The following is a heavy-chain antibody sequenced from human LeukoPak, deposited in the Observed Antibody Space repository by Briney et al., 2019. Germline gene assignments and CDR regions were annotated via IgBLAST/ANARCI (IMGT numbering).Heavy chain of an antibody. V-gene: IGHV4-59*01. D-gene: IGHD6-13*01. CDR3: ARAGSGSWYIWFDP. J-gene: IGHJ5*02. CDR2: IYYSGST. CDR1: GGSFSIYD. Sequence: SETLSLPCTTSGGSFSIYDWTWIRQPPGKGLEWLGYIYYSGSTNYNPSLKSRVTISVDTSKNQFSLKLSSVTAADTTVYYCARAGSGSWYIWFDPQGQGTLVTVSS.